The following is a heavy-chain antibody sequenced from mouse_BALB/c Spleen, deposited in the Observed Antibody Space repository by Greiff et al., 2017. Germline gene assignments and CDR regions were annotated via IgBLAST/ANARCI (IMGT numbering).Heavy chain of an antibody. J-gene: IGHJ2*01. CDR2: IDPANGNT. CDR1: GFNIKDTY. V-gene: IGHV14-3*02. CDR3: ASGDFDY. Sequence: DVQLVESGAELVKPGASVKLSCTASGFNIKDTYMHWVKQRPEQGLEWIGRIDPANGNTKYDPKFQGKATITADTSSNTAYLQLSSLTSEDTAVYYCASGDFDYWGQGTTLTVSS.